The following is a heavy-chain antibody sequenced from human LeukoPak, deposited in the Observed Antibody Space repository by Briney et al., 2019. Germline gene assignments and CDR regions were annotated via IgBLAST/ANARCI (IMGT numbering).Heavy chain of an antibody. CDR3: ARDSHKLHSSAYFYFFDY. Sequence: GGSLRLSCAASGFTVSSDYMGWVRQAPGKGLESVSIIYGGGDTFYADSVKGRFTISRDNSKNTLYLQMNSLRAEDTAVYYCARDSHKLHSSAYFYFFDYWGQGTLVSVSS. CDR2: IYGGGDT. J-gene: IGHJ4*02. CDR1: GFTVSSDY. V-gene: IGHV3-66*02. D-gene: IGHD3-22*01.